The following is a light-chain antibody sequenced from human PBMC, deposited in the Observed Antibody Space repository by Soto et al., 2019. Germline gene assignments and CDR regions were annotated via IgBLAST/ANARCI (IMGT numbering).Light chain of an antibody. Sequence: EIVLTHSPCTLSLSPGSRSNLSCRASQSVSSSYLAWYKQKPGQAPRLLIYGASTRATGIPARLSGSGSGTDFPLTISRMEPEDFAVYYCQQYGSSPSFGGGTKVDI. J-gene: IGKJ4*01. CDR1: QSVSSSY. CDR3: QQYGSSPS. V-gene: IGKV3-20*01. CDR2: GAS.